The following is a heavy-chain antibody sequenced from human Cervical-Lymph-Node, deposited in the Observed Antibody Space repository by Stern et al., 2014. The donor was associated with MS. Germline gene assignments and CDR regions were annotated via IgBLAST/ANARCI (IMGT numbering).Heavy chain of an antibody. D-gene: IGHD3-16*02. J-gene: IGHJ6*02. V-gene: IGHV1-46*03. Sequence: VQLVQSGAEVKKPGAAVKVSCKASGYTFTGYYIHWVRQAPGQGLEWMGIGNPSGGGTRYAQRFQGRITMTRDTSTSTVYMELSSLRSEDTAVYYCARDQKGQLGYHYFYGMDVWGLGTAVIVSS. CDR1: GYTFTGYY. CDR2: GNPSGGGT. CDR3: ARDQKGQLGYHYFYGMDV.